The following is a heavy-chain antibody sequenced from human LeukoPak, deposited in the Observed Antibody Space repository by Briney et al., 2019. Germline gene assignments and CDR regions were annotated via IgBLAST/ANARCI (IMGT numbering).Heavy chain of an antibody. J-gene: IGHJ4*02. CDR3: ARVVPAATHFDY. D-gene: IGHD2-2*01. CDR2: INPNSGGT. Sequence: ASVKVSCKASGYTFTGYYMHWVRQAPGQGLEWMGWINPNSGGTNYAQKFQGRVTMTRDTSISTAYMELSRLRSDDTAVYYCARVVPAATHFDYWGQGTLVTVSS. CDR1: GYTFTGYY. V-gene: IGHV1-2*02.